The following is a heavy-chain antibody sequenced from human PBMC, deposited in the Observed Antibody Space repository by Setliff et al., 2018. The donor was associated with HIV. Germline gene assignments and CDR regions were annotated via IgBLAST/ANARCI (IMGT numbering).Heavy chain of an antibody. V-gene: IGHV4-61*02. CDR2: LHPSGDT. D-gene: IGHD3-10*01. CDR1: GDSINSGTYY. J-gene: IGHJ6*01. Sequence: SETLSLTCTVSGDSINSGTYYWSWIRQPAGKGLEWVGRLHPSGDTNYNPSLKSRVTMSIDTSKNQFSLKLSSVTAADTAVYYCARDNSYYYGSGSHYWYGMDVWGQGTTVTVSS. CDR3: ARDNSYYYGSGSHYWYGMDV.